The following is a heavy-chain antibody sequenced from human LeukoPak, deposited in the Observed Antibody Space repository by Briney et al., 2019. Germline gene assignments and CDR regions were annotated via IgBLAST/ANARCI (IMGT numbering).Heavy chain of an antibody. CDR2: IRYDGSNK. D-gene: IGHD2-15*01. CDR1: GFTFSSYG. J-gene: IGHJ3*02. V-gene: IGHV3-30*02. Sequence: GGSLRLSCAASGFTFSSYGMHWVRQAPGKGLEWVAFIRYDGSNKYYADSVKGRFTISRDNSKNTLYLQMNSLRAEDTAVYYCAYCSGGSCYSHAFDIWGQGTMVTVSS. CDR3: AYCSGGSCYSHAFDI.